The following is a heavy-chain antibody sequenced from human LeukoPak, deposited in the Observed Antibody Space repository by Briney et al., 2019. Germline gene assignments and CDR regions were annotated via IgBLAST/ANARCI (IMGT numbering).Heavy chain of an antibody. J-gene: IGHJ4*02. Sequence: GGSLRLSCAASGFTFSSYSMNWVRQAPGKGLEWVSSISSSSSYIYYADSVKGRFTISRDNARNSLYLQMNSLRAEDTAVYYCARGSVAAYFDYWGQGTLVTVSS. D-gene: IGHD6-19*01. CDR2: ISSSSSYI. V-gene: IGHV3-21*01. CDR1: GFTFSSYS. CDR3: ARGSVAAYFDY.